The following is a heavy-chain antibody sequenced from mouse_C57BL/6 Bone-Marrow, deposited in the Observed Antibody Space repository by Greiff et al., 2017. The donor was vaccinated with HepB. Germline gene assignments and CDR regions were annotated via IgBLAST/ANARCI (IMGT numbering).Heavy chain of an antibody. V-gene: IGHV1-9*01. Sequence: QVQLQQSGAELMKPVASVKLSCKATGYTFTGYWIEWVKQRPGPGLEWIGEILPGSGSTNYNEKFKGKATITADTSSNTAYMQLSTLTTEDSAIYYCARGLLWYYYAMDYWGQGTSVTVSS. D-gene: IGHD2-10*01. J-gene: IGHJ4*01. CDR2: ILPGSGST. CDR3: ARGLLWYYYAMDY. CDR1: GYTFTGYW.